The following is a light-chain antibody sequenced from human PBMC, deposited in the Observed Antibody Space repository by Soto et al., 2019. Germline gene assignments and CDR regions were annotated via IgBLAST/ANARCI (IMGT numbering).Light chain of an antibody. CDR2: DVN. V-gene: IGLV2-14*01. J-gene: IGLJ1*01. CDR3: SSYTSSGKYV. CDR1: GSDVGRYND. Sequence: QSALTQPASVSGSPGQSITISCTGTGSDVGRYNDVSWYQQHPGKAPKLMIYDVNDRPSGISTRFSGSKSGNTASLTISGLLAEDEADYYCSSYTSSGKYVFGTGTKLTVL.